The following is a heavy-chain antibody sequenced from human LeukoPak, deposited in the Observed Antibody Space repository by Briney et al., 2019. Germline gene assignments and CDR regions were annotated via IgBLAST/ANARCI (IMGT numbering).Heavy chain of an antibody. CDR3: AKDQSGSYYNAFGI. V-gene: IGHV3-30*02. Sequence: GGSLRLPCAASGFTFSSYGMHWVRQAPGKGLEWVAFIRYDGSNKYYADSVKGRFTISRDNSKNTLYLQMNSLRAEDTAVYYCAKDQSGSYYNAFGIWGQGTMVTVSS. J-gene: IGHJ3*02. D-gene: IGHD1-26*01. CDR2: IRYDGSNK. CDR1: GFTFSSYG.